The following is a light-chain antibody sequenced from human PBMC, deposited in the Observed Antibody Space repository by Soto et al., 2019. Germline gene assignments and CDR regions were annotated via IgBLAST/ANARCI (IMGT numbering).Light chain of an antibody. J-gene: IGKJ5*01. CDR3: QHFGGTTFT. V-gene: IGKV3-20*01. CDR1: QSVSSSY. Sequence: PGEGATLSCRASQSVSSSYIAWYQQRPGQTPSLLIYGASTRATGIPDRFSGSGSGTHFTLTISRLEHGDFAVYYCQHFGGTTFTFGQGTRLE. CDR2: GAS.